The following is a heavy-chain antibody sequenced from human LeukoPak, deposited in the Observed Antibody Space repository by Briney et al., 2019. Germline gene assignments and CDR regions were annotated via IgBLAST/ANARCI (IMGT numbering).Heavy chain of an antibody. Sequence: SQTLSLTCTVSGGSVTRGGYYWSWIRQLPGKGLEWIGYIYYSGSTYYNPSLKSRVSISTDTSGNQFSLKLSSVTAADTAVYYCARDRDSYWFDSWGQGTLVTVSS. V-gene: IGHV4-31*03. CDR3: ARDRDSYWFDS. D-gene: IGHD5-24*01. J-gene: IGHJ5*01. CDR1: GGSVTRGGYY. CDR2: IYYSGST.